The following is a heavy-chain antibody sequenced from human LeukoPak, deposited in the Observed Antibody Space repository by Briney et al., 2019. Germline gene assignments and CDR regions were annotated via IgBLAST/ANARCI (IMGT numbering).Heavy chain of an antibody. Sequence: KPSETLSLTCAVSGYSISSGYYWGWIRQPPGKGLEWIGSIYHSGSTYYNPSLKSRVTISVDTSKNQFTLKLSSVTAADTAVYYCARHENDPDFDNWFDPWGQGTLVTVSS. D-gene: IGHD1-1*01. V-gene: IGHV4-38-2*01. CDR3: ARHENDPDFDNWFDP. CDR2: IYHSGST. CDR1: GYSISSGYY. J-gene: IGHJ5*02.